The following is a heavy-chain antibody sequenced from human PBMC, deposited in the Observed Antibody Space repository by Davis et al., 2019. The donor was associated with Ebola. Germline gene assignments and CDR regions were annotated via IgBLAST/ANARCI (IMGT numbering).Heavy chain of an antibody. J-gene: IGHJ4*02. Sequence: ASVKVSCKSSGYTFTGYGLVWVRQAPGLGLEWMGWISGFNTNTNSAQKFQGRVTVSKDTSTNTAYMDLRSLTSDDTAIYYCARAPNYDVLTGTSSYYFDYWGQGTLVTVSS. CDR3: ARAPNYDVLTGTSSYYFDY. V-gene: IGHV1-18*04. CDR1: GYTFTGYG. CDR2: ISGFNTNT. D-gene: IGHD3-9*01.